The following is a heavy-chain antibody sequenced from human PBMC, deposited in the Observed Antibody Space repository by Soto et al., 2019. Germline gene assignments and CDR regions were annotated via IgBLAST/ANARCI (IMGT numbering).Heavy chain of an antibody. J-gene: IGHJ4*02. CDR3: VKGFWGGSPPFDY. CDR1: GFTLRSNG. Sequence: QVQLVESGGGVVQPGRSLRLSCAASGFTLRSNGMHWVRQAPGKGLEWVAITSYDGTNEYYADSVKGRFTISRDNSKNPAYLQMNSRGFEDTAVYSCVKGFWGGSPPFDYGGKEPLSTFSS. D-gene: IGHD3-3*01. V-gene: IGHV3-30*18. CDR2: TSYDGTNE.